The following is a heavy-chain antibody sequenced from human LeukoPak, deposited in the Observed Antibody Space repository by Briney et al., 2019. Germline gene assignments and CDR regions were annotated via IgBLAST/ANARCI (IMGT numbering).Heavy chain of an antibody. CDR2: ISSSSSYI. CDR3: ARAIFGVVIHFDY. V-gene: IGHV3-21*01. CDR1: GFTFNSYS. J-gene: IGHJ4*02. Sequence: GGSLRLSCAASGFTFNSYSMNWVRQAPGKGLEWVSSISSSSSYIYYADSVKGRFTISRDNAKNSLYLQMNSLRAEDTAVYYCARAIFGVVIHFDYWGQGTLVTVSS. D-gene: IGHD3-3*01.